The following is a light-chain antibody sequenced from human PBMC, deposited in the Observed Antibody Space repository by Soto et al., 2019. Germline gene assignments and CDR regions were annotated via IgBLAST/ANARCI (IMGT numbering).Light chain of an antibody. CDR1: QSVSSF. CDR3: QQGSNWPIT. J-gene: IGKJ5*01. CDR2: DAS. Sequence: EIVLTQSPATLSLSPGERATLSCRASQSVSSFLAWYQQKPGQAPRLLIYDASSRATGIPARFSGSGSGTDFTLTISSLEPEDIAVYYCQQGSNWPITFGQGTRLEIK. V-gene: IGKV3-11*01.